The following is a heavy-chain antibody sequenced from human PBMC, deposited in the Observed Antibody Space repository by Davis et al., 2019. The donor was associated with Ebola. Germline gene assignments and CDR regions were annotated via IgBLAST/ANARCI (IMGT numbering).Heavy chain of an antibody. J-gene: IGHJ6*02. CDR1: GFTFSSYS. Sequence: GESLKISCAASGFTFSSYSMNWVRQAPGKGLEWVSSISSSSSYIYYADSVKGRFTISRDNAKNSLYLQMNSLRAEDTAVYYCARFYCSGSCHYYYGMDVWGQGTTVTVSS. CDR2: ISSSSSYI. V-gene: IGHV3-21*04. D-gene: IGHD2-15*01. CDR3: ARFYCSGSCHYYYGMDV.